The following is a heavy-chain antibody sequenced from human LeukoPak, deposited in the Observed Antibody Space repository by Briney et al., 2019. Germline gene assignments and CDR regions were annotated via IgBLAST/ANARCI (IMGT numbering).Heavy chain of an antibody. CDR1: GGSISSGGYY. CDR2: IYYSGST. V-gene: IGHV4-31*03. D-gene: IGHD6-13*01. CDR3: ARWAAAALDAFDI. Sequence: SQTLSLTCTVSGGSISSGGYYWSWIRQHPGKGLEWIGYIYYSGSTYYNPSLKSRVTISVDTSKNQFSLKLSSVTAADTAVYYCARWAAAALDAFDIWGQGTMVTVSS. J-gene: IGHJ3*02.